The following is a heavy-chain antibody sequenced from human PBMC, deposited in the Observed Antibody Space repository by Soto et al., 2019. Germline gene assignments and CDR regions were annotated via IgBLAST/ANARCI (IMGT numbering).Heavy chain of an antibody. Sequence: PGEFMKISWKGAGYSFTDYWNSWVRQMRGKGLEWVGRIDPSDSYADYSTFFEGHVTISADKSTSTAYLQWSSLWASDSAIYYCAKRLXSPKDAYNTYLSYCLDVWGQGTTVTVSS. CDR2: IDPSDSYA. V-gene: IGHV5-10-1*01. D-gene: IGHD1-1*01. J-gene: IGHJ6*02. CDR1: GYSFTDYW. CDR3: AKRLXSPKDAYNTYLSYCLDV.